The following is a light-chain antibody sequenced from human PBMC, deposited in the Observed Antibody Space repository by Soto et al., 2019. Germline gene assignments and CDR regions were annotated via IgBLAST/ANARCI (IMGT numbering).Light chain of an antibody. V-gene: IGLV1-40*01. CDR2: GNS. CDR1: SSNIGAGYD. CDR3: QSYDSSLSGFVV. Sequence: QSVPTQPPSVSGAPGQRVTISCTGSSSNIGAGYDVHWYQQLPGTAPKLLIYGNSHRPSGVPDRFSGSKSGTSASLAITGLQAEDEADYYCQSYDSSLSGFVVFGGGTKVTVL. J-gene: IGLJ2*01.